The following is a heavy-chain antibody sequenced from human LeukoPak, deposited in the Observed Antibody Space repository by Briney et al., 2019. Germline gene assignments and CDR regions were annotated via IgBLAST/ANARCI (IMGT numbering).Heavy chain of an antibody. J-gene: IGHJ4*02. D-gene: IGHD3-10*01. Sequence: GGSLRLSCAASGFTFSSYSMNWVRQAPGKGLEWVSSISSSSSYIYYADSVKGRFTISRDNAKNSLYLQMNSLRAEDTAVYYCARGYMVRGVIRSLFSDYWGQGTLVTVSS. CDR3: ARGYMVRGVIRSLFSDY. CDR2: ISSSSSYI. CDR1: GFTFSSYS. V-gene: IGHV3-21*01.